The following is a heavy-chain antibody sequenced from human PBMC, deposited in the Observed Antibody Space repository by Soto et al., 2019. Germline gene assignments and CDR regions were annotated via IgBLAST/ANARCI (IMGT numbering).Heavy chain of an antibody. CDR2: IYYSGST. V-gene: IGHV4-59*01. CDR1: GGSISSYC. Sequence: FEPLSLTCTVSGGSISSYCWSWIRQPPGKGLEWIGYIYYSGSTNYNPSLKSRVTISVDTSKNQFSLKLSSVTAADTAVYYCASLEAILGVVTNRRHYYGMDVWGQGTTVTVSS. J-gene: IGHJ6*02. D-gene: IGHD3-3*01. CDR3: ASLEAILGVVTNRRHYYGMDV.